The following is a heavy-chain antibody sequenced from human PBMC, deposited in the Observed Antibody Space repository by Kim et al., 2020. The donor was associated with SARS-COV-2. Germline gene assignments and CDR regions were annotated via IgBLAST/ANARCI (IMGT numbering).Heavy chain of an antibody. J-gene: IGHJ4*02. D-gene: IGHD1-26*01. CDR1: GGSISSSGHY. Sequence: SETLSLTCTVSGGSISSSGHYWGWIRQPPGKGLEWIGSIYYSGSTHYNPSLKSRLTISVDTSKNQFSLKLSSVTAADTALYYCARHVKSGSYYDDYWGQGTLVTVSS. CDR3: ARHVKSGSYYDDY. V-gene: IGHV4-39*01. CDR2: IYYSGST.